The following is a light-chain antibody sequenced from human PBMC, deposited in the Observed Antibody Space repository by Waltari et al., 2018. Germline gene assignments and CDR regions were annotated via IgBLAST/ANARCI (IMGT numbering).Light chain of an antibody. CDR3: SSYTSSSTLV. J-gene: IGLJ1*01. CDR1: RSDVGGYKY. Sequence: QSALTQPASVSGSPGQSITISCTGTRSDVGGYKYVSWYQQHPGKAPKLMIYEVSNRPSGVSNRFSGSRAGTTASLTISWLQAEDEADYYCSSYTSSSTLVFGTGTKVTVL. V-gene: IGLV2-14*01. CDR2: EVS.